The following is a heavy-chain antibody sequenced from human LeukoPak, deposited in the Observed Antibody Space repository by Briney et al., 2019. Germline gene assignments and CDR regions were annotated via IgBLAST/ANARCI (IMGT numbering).Heavy chain of an antibody. V-gene: IGHV3-74*01. J-gene: IGHJ4*02. CDR3: ATVSVGVRFDY. CDR2: IKTDGSST. CDR1: GFTFSTYW. D-gene: IGHD3-16*01. Sequence: PGGSLRLSCTASGFTFSTYWMHWVRHVPGKGLVWVSRIKTDGSSTSYADSVKGRFTISRDSAKNKLYLQMNSLRAEDTAVYYCATVSVGVRFDYWGQGALVAVSS.